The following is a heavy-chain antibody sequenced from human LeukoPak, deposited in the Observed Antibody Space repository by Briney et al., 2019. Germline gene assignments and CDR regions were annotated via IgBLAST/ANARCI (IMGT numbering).Heavy chain of an antibody. CDR3: ARVGKEGDWGGCADY. D-gene: IGHD2-21*02. CDR2: IKEDGSEK. CDR1: GFTFSRYW. J-gene: IGHJ4*02. Sequence: PGGSLRLSCAASGFTFSRYWMSWVRQAPGKGLEWVANIKEDGSEKYYVDSVKGRFTISRDNAKNSLYLQMNSLRAEDTAVYYCARVGKEGDWGGCADYWGQGTLVTVSS. V-gene: IGHV3-7*01.